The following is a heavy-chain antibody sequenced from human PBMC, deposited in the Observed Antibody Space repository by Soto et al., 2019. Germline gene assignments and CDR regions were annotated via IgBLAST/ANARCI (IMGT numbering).Heavy chain of an antibody. CDR1: GGTFSSHS. CDR2: IIPIFGPA. D-gene: IGHD1-1*01. CDR3: ATGSFTSTGGRIGYHYNAMDV. V-gene: IGHV1-69*13. J-gene: IGHJ6*02. Sequence: SVKVSCKSSGGTFSSHSINWVRQAPGRGLEWMGGIIPIFGPANFAKKFQGRVTITADESTTTAYMELSSLTSEDTAVYYCATGSFTSTGGRIGYHYNAMDVWGQGTTVTVSS.